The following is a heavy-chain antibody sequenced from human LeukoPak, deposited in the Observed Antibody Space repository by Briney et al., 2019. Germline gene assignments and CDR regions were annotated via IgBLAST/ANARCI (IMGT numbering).Heavy chain of an antibody. J-gene: IGHJ6*02. Sequence: SVKVSCKASGGTFSSYAISWVRQAPGQGLEWMGRIIPIFGIANYAQKFQGRVTITADKSTSTAYMELSSLRSEDTAVYYCARDQLGNGYSGYDGMDVWGQGTTVTVSS. CDR1: GGTFSSYA. D-gene: IGHD5-12*01. CDR3: ARDQLGNGYSGYDGMDV. CDR2: IIPIFGIA. V-gene: IGHV1-69*04.